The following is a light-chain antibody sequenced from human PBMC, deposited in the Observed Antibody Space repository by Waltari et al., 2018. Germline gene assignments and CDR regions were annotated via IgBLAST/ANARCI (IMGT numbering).Light chain of an antibody. CDR3: CSYALRSVV. CDR1: TSDFGPYNL. CDR2: EGS. J-gene: IGLJ2*01. V-gene: IGLV2-23*01. Sequence: QSALTQPASVSGSPGQSLTISCTGSTSDFGPYNLFSWYQQYPGKAPKVMIYEGSKRPSGVSSRFSASKSGNTASLTISVLQAEDEADYYCCSYALRSVVFGGGTKVTVL.